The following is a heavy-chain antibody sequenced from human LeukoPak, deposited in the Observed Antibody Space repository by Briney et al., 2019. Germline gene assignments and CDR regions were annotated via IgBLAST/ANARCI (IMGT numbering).Heavy chain of an antibody. D-gene: IGHD3-22*01. CDR2: MNPNSGNT. CDR3: ARMSYYDSSGDNWFDP. V-gene: IGHV1-8*01. Sequence: ASVKVSCKASGYTFTSYDINWVRQATGQGLEWMGWMNPNSGNTGYAQKFQGRVTMTRDTSISTAYMELSSLRSEDTAVYYCARMSYYDSSGDNWFDPWGLGTLVTVSS. CDR1: GYTFTSYD. J-gene: IGHJ5*02.